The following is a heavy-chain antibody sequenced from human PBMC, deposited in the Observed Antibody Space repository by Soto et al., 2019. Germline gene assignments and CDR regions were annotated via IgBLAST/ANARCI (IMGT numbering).Heavy chain of an antibody. J-gene: IGHJ4*02. D-gene: IGHD3-22*01. CDR2: IWYDGSNK. CDR3: ARGGFYYDSSDLDY. V-gene: IGHV3-33*01. CDR1: GFTFSSYG. Sequence: PGGSLRLSCAASGFTFSSYGMHWVRQAPGKGLEWVAVIWYDGSNKYYADSVKGRFTISRDNSKNTLYLQMNSLRAEDTAVYYCARGGFYYDSSDLDYWGQGTLVTVSS.